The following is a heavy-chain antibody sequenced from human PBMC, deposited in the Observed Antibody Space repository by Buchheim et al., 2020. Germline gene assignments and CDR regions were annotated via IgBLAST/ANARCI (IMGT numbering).Heavy chain of an antibody. CDR3: ARNEDRRSGSYRTFHYFDY. J-gene: IGHJ4*02. V-gene: IGHV3-30*03. Sequence: QVQLVESGGGVVQPGRSLRLSCAASGFTFSSYGMHWVRQAPGKGLEWVAVISYDGSNKYYADSVKGRFTISRDNSKNTLYLQMNSLRAEDTAVYYCARNEDRRSGSYRTFHYFDYWGQGTL. D-gene: IGHD1-26*01. CDR1: GFTFSSYG. CDR2: ISYDGSNK.